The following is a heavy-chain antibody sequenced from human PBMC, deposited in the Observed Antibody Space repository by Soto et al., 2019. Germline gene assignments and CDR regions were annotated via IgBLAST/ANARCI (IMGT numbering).Heavy chain of an antibody. J-gene: IGHJ4*02. D-gene: IGHD2-21*02. CDR2: ISGSGGST. V-gene: IGHV3-23*01. CDR1: GFTFSSYA. Sequence: GGSLRLSCAASGFTFSSYAMSWVRQAPGKGLEWVSAISGSGGSTYYADSVKGRFTISRDNSKNTLYLQMNSLRAEDTAVYYCAKAQPGAVVTATPLDYWGQGTLVTVS. CDR3: AKAQPGAVVTATPLDY.